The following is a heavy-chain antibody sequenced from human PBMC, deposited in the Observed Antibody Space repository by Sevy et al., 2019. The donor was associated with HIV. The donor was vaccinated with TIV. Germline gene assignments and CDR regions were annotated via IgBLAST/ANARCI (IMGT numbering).Heavy chain of an antibody. CDR2: ISYDGNNK. CDR1: GFTFSSYA. D-gene: IGHD3-16*01. Sequence: GESLKISCAASGFTFSSYAMHWVRQAPGKGLEWVAVISYDGNNKYHADSVKDRFTISRDNSKNTLYLQMNSLRAEDTAVYYCARDGSSGGLFLKDYYYFAMDVWGQGTTVTISS. V-gene: IGHV3-30*04. CDR3: ARDGSSGGLFLKDYYYFAMDV. J-gene: IGHJ6*02.